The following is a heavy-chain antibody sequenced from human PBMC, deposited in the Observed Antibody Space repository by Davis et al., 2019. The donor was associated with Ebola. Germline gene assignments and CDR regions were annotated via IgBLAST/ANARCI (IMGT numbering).Heavy chain of an antibody. V-gene: IGHV1-58*01. D-gene: IGHD3-22*01. CDR3: AAEDYNDGTCCSFDY. Sequence: SVKVSCKTSGFSFTNSAVQWVRQAPGERLEWIGWVIVASGNTKYTQNLQGRLIITSDTSTGTAYMELSRLTTEDMAVYYCAAEDYNDGTCCSFDYWGQGTLVTVSS. CDR1: GFSFTNSA. CDR2: VIVASGNT. J-gene: IGHJ4*02.